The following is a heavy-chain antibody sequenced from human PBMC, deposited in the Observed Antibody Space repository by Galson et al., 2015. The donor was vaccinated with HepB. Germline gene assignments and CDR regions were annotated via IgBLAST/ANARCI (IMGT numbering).Heavy chain of an antibody. CDR3: ARDQIRFLEWLDGVDV. D-gene: IGHD3-3*01. J-gene: IGHJ6*02. Sequence: SLRLSCAASGFTVSSNYMSWVRQAPGKGLEWVSFIYTDGSTYYADSVKGRFTISGDNSKNTVYLQMDSLRAEDTAVYYCARDQIRFLEWLDGVDVWGQGTTVTVSS. CDR1: GFTVSSNY. CDR2: IYTDGST. V-gene: IGHV3-66*02.